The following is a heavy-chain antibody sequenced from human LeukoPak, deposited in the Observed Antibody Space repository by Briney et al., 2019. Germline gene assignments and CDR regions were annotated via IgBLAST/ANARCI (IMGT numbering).Heavy chain of an antibody. CDR3: ARGRGDIVVVVAATFDY. D-gene: IGHD2-15*01. CDR1: GGSFSGYY. Sequence: PSETLSLTCAVYGGSFSGYYWSWIRQPPGKGLEWIGEINHSGSTNYNPSLKSRVTTSVDTSKNQFSLKLSSVTAADTAVYYCARGRGDIVVVVAATFDYWGQGTLVTVSS. CDR2: INHSGST. J-gene: IGHJ4*02. V-gene: IGHV4-34*01.